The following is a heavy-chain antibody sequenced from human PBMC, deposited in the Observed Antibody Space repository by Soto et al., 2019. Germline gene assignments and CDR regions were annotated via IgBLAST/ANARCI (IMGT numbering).Heavy chain of an antibody. CDR3: ARVSPLLTGEGSSGYGLRTFYYFDY. V-gene: IGHV4-31*03. Sequence: SETLSLTCTVSGGSISSGGYYWSWIRQHPGKGLEWIGYIYYSGSTYYNPSLKSRVTISVDTSKNQFSLKLSSVTAADTAVYYCARVSPLLTGEGSSGYGLRTFYYFDYWGQGTLVTVSS. CDR2: IYYSGST. CDR1: GGSISSGGYY. J-gene: IGHJ4*02. D-gene: IGHD7-27*01.